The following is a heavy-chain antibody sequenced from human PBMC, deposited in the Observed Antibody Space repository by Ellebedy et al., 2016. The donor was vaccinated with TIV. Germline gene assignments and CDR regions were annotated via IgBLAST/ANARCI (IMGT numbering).Heavy chain of an antibody. CDR1: GYMFTTYA. J-gene: IGHJ4*02. CDR3: AREGIETGGFDY. CDR2: ITVYNRNT. D-gene: IGHD1-1*01. V-gene: IGHV1-18*01. Sequence: ASVKVSXXASGYMFTTYAISWVGQAPGQGLEWMGRITVYNRNTNSAQKFQGRVTMTTDTSTSTAYVELRSLKSDDTAVYYCAREGIETGGFDYWGQGTLVTVSS.